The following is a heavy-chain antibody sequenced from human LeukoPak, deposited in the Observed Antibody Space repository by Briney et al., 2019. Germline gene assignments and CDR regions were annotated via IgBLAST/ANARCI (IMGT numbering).Heavy chain of an antibody. Sequence: ASVNVSCKSSVYTFTSYDIHWVRPATAKGLEWMGWMNPNSGNTGDAQKFQGRVTMTRNSSISTAYMELSIRRSEDAVVYYCARGTHRSNCFDPWGQGTLVTVSS. J-gene: IGHJ5*02. CDR1: VYTFTSYD. CDR3: ARGTHRSNCFDP. D-gene: IGHD1-14*01. CDR2: MNPNSGNT. V-gene: IGHV1-8*01.